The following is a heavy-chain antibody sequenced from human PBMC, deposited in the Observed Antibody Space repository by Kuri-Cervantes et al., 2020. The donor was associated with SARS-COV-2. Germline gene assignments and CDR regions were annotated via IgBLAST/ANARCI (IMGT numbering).Heavy chain of an antibody. CDR2: IYYSGST. D-gene: IGHD3-3*01. CDR3: ARTLRFLEWFFDY. J-gene: IGHJ4*02. CDR1: GGSISSGDYY. V-gene: IGHV4-30-4*08. Sequence: SLKLSCTVSGGSISSGDYYWSWIRQPPGKGLEWIGYIYYSGSTYYNPSLKSRVTISVDTSKNQFSLKLSSVTAADTAVYYCARTLRFLEWFFDYWGQGTLVTVSS.